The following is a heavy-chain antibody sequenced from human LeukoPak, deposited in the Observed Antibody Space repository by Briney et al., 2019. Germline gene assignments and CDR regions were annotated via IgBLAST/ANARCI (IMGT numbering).Heavy chain of an antibody. Sequence: SSVKVSCKASGCTFISYAISWVRQAPGQGLEWMGGIIPLFGTANYAQKFQGRVTITTDESTSTAYMELSSLRSEDTAVYYCARVQPEDSSSLYGSDYYYYDMDVWGKGTTVTVSS. D-gene: IGHD6-13*01. CDR3: ARVQPEDSSSLYGSDYYYYDMDV. CDR1: GCTFISYA. J-gene: IGHJ6*03. CDR2: IIPLFGTA. V-gene: IGHV1-69*05.